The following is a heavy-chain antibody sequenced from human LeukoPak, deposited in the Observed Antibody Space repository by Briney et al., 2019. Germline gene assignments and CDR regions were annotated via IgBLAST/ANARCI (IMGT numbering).Heavy chain of an antibody. CDR2: ISSRSNYI. CDR3: ARDVAYYYESSGYYSLGFDI. CDR1: GFTFNNYS. D-gene: IGHD3-22*01. Sequence: PGGSLRLSCAASGFTFNNYSMNWVRQAPGKGLEWVSSISSRSNYIYYPDSVKGRFTISRDNAKSSLYLQMNGLRAEDTAVYYCARDVAYYYESSGYYSLGFDIWGQGTMVTVSS. J-gene: IGHJ3*02. V-gene: IGHV3-21*01.